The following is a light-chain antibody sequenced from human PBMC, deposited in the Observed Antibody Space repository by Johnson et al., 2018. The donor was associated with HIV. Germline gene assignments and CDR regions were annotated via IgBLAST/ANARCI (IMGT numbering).Light chain of an antibody. Sequence: QSVLTQPPSVSAAPGQKVTISCSGSSSNIGNNYVSWYQQLPGTAPKLLIYDSNKRPSGIPDRFSGSKSGTSATLGITGLQTGDDADYYCGTWDSILGYVFGTGTKVTVL. J-gene: IGLJ1*01. CDR2: DSN. CDR1: SSNIGNNY. CDR3: GTWDSILGYV. V-gene: IGLV1-51*01.